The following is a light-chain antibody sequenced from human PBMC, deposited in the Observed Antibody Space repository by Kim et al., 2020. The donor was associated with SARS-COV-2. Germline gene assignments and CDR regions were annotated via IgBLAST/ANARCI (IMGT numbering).Light chain of an antibody. CDR3: SSRDSSGDNVML. Sequence: LGQTVLITCQGDSLRNYYASWYQQRPRQAPRLLIYGKNSRPSGISDRFSGSTSGNTASLTITATQAEDEADYFCSSRDSSGDNVMLFGGGTQLTVL. V-gene: IGLV3-19*01. CDR2: GKN. J-gene: IGLJ3*02. CDR1: SLRNYY.